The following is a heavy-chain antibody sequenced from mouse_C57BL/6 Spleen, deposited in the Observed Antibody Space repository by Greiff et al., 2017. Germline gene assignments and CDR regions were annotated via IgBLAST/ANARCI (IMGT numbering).Heavy chain of an antibody. D-gene: IGHD6-2*01. Sequence: QVQLKESGAELARPGASVKLSCKASGYTFTSYGISWVKQRTGQGLEWIGEIYPRSGNTYYNEKFKGKATLTADKSSSTAYMELRSLTSEDSAVYFCARPPLCGGWYCDVWGTGTTVTGSS. CDR2: IYPRSGNT. J-gene: IGHJ1*03. CDR3: ARPPLCGGWYCDV. V-gene: IGHV1-81*01. CDR1: GYTFTSYG.